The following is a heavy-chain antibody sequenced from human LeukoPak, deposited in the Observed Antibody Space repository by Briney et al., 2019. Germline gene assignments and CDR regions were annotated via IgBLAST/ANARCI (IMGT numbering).Heavy chain of an antibody. CDR1: GGSISSSSYY. D-gene: IGHD3-22*01. CDR3: ARLKYYYDSSGYRAEYFQH. Sequence: SETLSLTCTVSGGSISSSSYYWGWIRQPPGKGLEWIGEINHGGSTNYNPSLRSRVTISVDTSQNQFSLRLSSVTAADTAVYYCARLKYYYDSSGYRAEYFQHWGQGTLVTVSS. V-gene: IGHV4-39*01. CDR2: INHGGST. J-gene: IGHJ1*01.